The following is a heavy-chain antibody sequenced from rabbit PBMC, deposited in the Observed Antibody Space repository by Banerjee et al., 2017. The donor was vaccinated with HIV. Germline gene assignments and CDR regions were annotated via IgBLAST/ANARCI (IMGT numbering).Heavy chain of an antibody. V-gene: IGHV1S40*01. J-gene: IGHJ4*01. Sequence: QSLEESGGDLVKPGASLTLTCTASGFDFSSNAICWVRQAPGKGLEWIGTIYAGSSGSAYYASWVNGRFTISKTSSTTVTLKMTSLTAADTASYFCARDLAGVIGWNFNLWGPGTLVTVS. CDR3: ARDLAGVIGWNFNL. CDR2: IYAGSSGSA. D-gene: IGHD4-1*01. CDR1: GFDFSSNA.